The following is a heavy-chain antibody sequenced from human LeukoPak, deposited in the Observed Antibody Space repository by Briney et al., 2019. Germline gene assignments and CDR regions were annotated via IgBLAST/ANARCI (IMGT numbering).Heavy chain of an antibody. CDR3: AKPTTVTSYYYYMDV. D-gene: IGHD4-17*01. CDR2: INGDGSDT. J-gene: IGHJ6*03. CDR1: GFTFSDHW. V-gene: IGHV3-74*03. Sequence: GGSLRLSCAASGFTFSDHWMHWVRQAPGKGLVWVALINGDGSDTTYADSVKGRFTISRDNSKNTLYLQMNSLRAEDTAVYYCAKPTTVTSYYYYMDVWGKGTTVTISS.